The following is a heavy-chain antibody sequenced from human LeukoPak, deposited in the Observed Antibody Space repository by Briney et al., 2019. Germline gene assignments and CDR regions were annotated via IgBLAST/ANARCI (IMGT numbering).Heavy chain of an antibody. J-gene: IGHJ4*02. D-gene: IGHD6-6*01. CDR1: GYSFTSYW. V-gene: IGHV5-51*01. CDR3: ARQGEYSSSYYFDY. CDR2: IYPGDSDT. Sequence: GXSLXISCKGSGYSFTSYWIGWVRQMPXKGLEWMGIIYPGDSDTRYSPSFQGQVTISADKSISTAYLQWSSLKASDTAMYYCARQGEYSSSYYFDYWGQGTLVTVSS.